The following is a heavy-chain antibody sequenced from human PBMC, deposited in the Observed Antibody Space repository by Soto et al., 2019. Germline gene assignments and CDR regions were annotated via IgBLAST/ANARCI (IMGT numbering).Heavy chain of an antibody. D-gene: IGHD2-15*01. Sequence: QGKLVQSGAEVRQPASSVKVSCKTAGATFSSYAITWVRQAPGQGLEGMGGIVPTVDTSTYAQKFQGRVTITADKFTNTVYMELSSLRSDDTAVYYCVTVVAIPGSPDNWGQGTLVTVSS. CDR2: IVPTVDTS. CDR1: GATFSSYA. CDR3: VTVVAIPGSPDN. J-gene: IGHJ4*02. V-gene: IGHV1-69*14.